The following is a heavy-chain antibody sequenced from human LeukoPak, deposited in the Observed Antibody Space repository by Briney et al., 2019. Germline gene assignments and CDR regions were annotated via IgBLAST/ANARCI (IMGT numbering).Heavy chain of an antibody. CDR2: ISGDGGGT. J-gene: IGHJ3*01. V-gene: IGHV3-43*02. CDR3: AKDLASVYDAFNV. CDR1: GFPFNGYA. Sequence: AGGSLRLSCAASGFPFNGYAMDWVRQAPGRGLEWVSLISGDGGGTYYADSVKGRFTISRDNSKNSLYLQMDSLRTEDTALYYCAKDLASVYDAFNVWGQGTMVTVSS.